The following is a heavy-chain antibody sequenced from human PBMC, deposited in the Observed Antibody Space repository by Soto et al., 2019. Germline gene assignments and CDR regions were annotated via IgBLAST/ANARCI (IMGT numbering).Heavy chain of an antibody. V-gene: IGHV1-18*01. CDR3: ARVWFGELSSDC. CDR1: GYTFSSYG. CDR2: INPYTGNT. J-gene: IGHJ4*02. D-gene: IGHD3-10*01. Sequence: QAHLVQSGAEVKKPGASVKVSCKASGYTFSSYGISWVRQAPRQGFEWMGWINPYTGNTNYAQKFQGRVTMTTDTSTSTAYMDRRRLTSDDTAVYYCARVWFGELSSDCWGQGTLVTVSS.